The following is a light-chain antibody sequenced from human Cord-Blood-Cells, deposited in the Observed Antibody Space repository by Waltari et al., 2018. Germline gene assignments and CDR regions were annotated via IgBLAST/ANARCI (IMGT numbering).Light chain of an antibody. CDR2: EGS. Sequence: QSALTQPASVSGSPGQSITISCTGTSSDVGGYNLVSWYQQHPGKAPNLRIYEGSKRPSGVSNRFSGSKSGNRASLTISGLQAEDEADYYCSSYAGSSTCVFGTGTKVTVL. V-gene: IGLV2-23*01. CDR3: SSYAGSSTCV. J-gene: IGLJ1*01. CDR1: SSDVGGYNL.